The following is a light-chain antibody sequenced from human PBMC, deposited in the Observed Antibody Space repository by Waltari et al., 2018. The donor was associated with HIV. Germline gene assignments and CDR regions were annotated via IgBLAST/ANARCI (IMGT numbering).Light chain of an antibody. J-gene: IGLJ3*02. V-gene: IGLV2-8*01. CDR2: EVT. Sequence: SALTQPLSASGSPGQSIPISCPGTSSDVGGSKYVPWYQQHPGKAPKLMIYEVTTRPSGVPDRFFGSESGNAALLTVSGLRAEGGADYYCSSYADNNKVLFGGGTKMTVL. CDR3: SSYADNNKVL. CDR1: SSDVGGSKY.